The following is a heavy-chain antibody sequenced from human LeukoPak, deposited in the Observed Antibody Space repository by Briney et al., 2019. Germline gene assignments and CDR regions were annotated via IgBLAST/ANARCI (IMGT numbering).Heavy chain of an antibody. CDR3: ARVLPVVSLFGDHYGNWFDP. J-gene: IGHJ5*02. CDR1: GFTVSSNY. CDR2: ISSSGSTI. D-gene: IGHD2-15*01. Sequence: PGGSLRLSCAASGFTVSSNYMSWVRQAPGKGLEWVSYISSSGSTIYYAESLKGRFTISRDNAKNSLDLQMNSLRAEDTAVYYCARVLPVVSLFGDHYGNWFDPWGQGILVTVSS. V-gene: IGHV3-11*04.